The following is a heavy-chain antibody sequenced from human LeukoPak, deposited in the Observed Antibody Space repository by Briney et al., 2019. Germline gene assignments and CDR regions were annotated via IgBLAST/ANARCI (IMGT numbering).Heavy chain of an antibody. Sequence: PSETLSLTCTVSGGSISGYYWSWIRQPPGKGLEWIAYIYYSGSTNYNPSLKSRVTISVDTSKNQFSLKLSSVTAADTAVYYCARERRWLQLSAFDIWGQGTMVTVSS. J-gene: IGHJ3*02. D-gene: IGHD5-24*01. V-gene: IGHV4-59*01. CDR2: IYYSGST. CDR1: GGSISGYY. CDR3: ARERRWLQLSAFDI.